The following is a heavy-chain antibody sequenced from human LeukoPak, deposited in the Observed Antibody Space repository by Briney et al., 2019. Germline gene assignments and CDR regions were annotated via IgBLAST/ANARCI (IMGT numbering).Heavy chain of an antibody. CDR3: ATQGYNNQTMDV. V-gene: IGHV4-39*01. Sequence: SETLSLTCTVSGDSIRTTRYWGWIRQPHGKGLEWIGAIYFSGSTYYNPSLKSRVMISVDTSRNQFSLKLTSVTAADTAAYYCATQGYNNQTMDVWGQGTTVTVSS. CDR1: GDSIRTTRY. D-gene: IGHD5-24*01. CDR2: IYFSGST. J-gene: IGHJ6*02.